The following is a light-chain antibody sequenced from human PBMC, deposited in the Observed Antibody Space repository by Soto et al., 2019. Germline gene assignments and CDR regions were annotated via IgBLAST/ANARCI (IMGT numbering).Light chain of an antibody. CDR1: QGISSA. V-gene: IGKV1-13*02. CDR2: DAS. J-gene: IGKJ4*01. Sequence: AIQLTQSPSSLSASVGDRVTITCRASQGISSALAWYQQKPGKAPKLLIYDASSLESGVPSRFSGSGSGTDFTITISSLQSEDFATYYCQQFNSYPLTVGGGTKVDIK. CDR3: QQFNSYPLT.